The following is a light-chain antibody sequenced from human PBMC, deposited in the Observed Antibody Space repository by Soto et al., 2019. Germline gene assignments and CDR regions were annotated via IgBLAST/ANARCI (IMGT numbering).Light chain of an antibody. V-gene: IGKV3-20*01. J-gene: IGKJ1*01. CDR1: QSVSSAF. CDR3: GQFVSSPPRT. Sequence: DIVLTQSPGTLSLSPGEKATLSCRASQSVSSAFLAWYQQKPGQAPRLLIYGVSNRSTGTPDRFSGSGSGTDFILTISRLEPEDFALYYCGQFVSSPPRTFGQGTKVEIK. CDR2: GVS.